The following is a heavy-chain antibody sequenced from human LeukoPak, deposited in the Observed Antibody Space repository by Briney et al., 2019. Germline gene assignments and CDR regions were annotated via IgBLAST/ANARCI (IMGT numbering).Heavy chain of an antibody. V-gene: IGHV1-69*05. CDR2: IIPIFGTA. CDR3: ARAERTYYDILTGYYNREEYFQH. J-gene: IGHJ1*01. D-gene: IGHD3-9*01. Sequence: PGASVKVSCKASGGTFSSYAISWVRQAPGQGLEWMGRIIPIFGTANYAQKFQGRVTITTDESTSTAYMELSSLRSEDTAVYYCARAERTYYDILTGYYNREEYFQHWGQGTLVTVSS. CDR1: GGTFSSYA.